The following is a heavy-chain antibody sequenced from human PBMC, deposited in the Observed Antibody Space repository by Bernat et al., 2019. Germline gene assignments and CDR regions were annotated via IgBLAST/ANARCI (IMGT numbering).Heavy chain of an antibody. V-gene: IGHV3-15*07. J-gene: IGHJ4*02. CDR2: IKSKSDGGRT. CDR1: GFTFSNAW. D-gene: IGHD2-15*01. CDR3: TTVVAATRNQNPPIDY. Sequence: EVQLVESGGGLVKPGGSLRLSCAASGFTFSNAWMNWARQAPGKGLEWVGRIKSKSDGGRTDYTAPVQGRFTISRDDSKNTVYLQMNNLKTEDTAVYYCTTVVAATRNQNPPIDYWGQGTLVTVSS.